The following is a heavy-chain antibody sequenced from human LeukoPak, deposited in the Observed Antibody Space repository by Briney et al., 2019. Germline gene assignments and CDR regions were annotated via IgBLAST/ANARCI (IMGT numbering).Heavy chain of an antibody. V-gene: IGHV1-2*02. CDR3: ARGQQWLGFDP. D-gene: IGHD6-19*01. CDR1: GYTFTDYY. Sequence: LGASVKVSCKASGYTFTDYYMHWVRQAPGQGLEWMGWINPNSGGTNFAQKFQGRVAMTRDTSISTVYMELSSLRSEDTAVYYCARGQQWLGFDPWGQGTLVTVSS. CDR2: INPNSGGT. J-gene: IGHJ5*02.